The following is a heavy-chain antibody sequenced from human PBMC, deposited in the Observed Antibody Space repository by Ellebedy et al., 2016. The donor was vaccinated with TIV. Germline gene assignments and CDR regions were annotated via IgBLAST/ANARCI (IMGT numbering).Heavy chain of an antibody. D-gene: IGHD3-10*01. V-gene: IGHV3-21*01. CDR2: ISGSSSYV. CDR3: ATILRGPGY. J-gene: IGHJ4*02. CDR1: GFIFSSYN. Sequence: PGGSLRLSCAASGFIFSSYNMNWVRQAPGKGLEWVSSISGSSSYVYYADSVKGRFTISRDNAKNSLYLQMNSLRAEDTAVYYCATILRGPGYWGQGTLVTVSS.